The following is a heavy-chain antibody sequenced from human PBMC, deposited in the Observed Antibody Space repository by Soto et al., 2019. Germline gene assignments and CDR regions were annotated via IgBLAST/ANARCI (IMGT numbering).Heavy chain of an antibody. CDR2: ISAYNGNT. D-gene: IGHD6-13*01. J-gene: IGHJ4*02. Sequence: ASVKVSCKASGYTFTSYGISWVRQAPGQGLEWMGWISAYNGNTNYAQKLQDRVTMTTDTSTSTAYMELRSLRSDDTAVYYCAKEEKSSSVAGIDYWGQGTLVTVSS. CDR3: AKEEKSSSVAGIDY. V-gene: IGHV1-18*01. CDR1: GYTFTSYG.